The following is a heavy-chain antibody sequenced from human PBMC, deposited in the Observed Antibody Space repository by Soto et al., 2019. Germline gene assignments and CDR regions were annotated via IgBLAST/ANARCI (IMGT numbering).Heavy chain of an antibody. V-gene: IGHV3-9*01. CDR1: GFTFDDYA. J-gene: IGHJ3*02. CDR3: AKDRSSGWYEVGGDAFDI. D-gene: IGHD6-19*01. CDR2: ISWNSGSI. Sequence: EVQLVESGGGLVQPGRSLRLSCAASGFTFDDYAMHWVRQAPGKGLEWVSGISWNSGSIGYADSVKGRFTISRDNAKNSLYLQMNSLRAEDTALYYCAKDRSSGWYEVGGDAFDIWGQGTMVTVSS.